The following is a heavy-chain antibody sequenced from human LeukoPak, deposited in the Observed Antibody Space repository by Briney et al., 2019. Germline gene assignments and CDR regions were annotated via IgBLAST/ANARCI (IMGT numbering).Heavy chain of an antibody. V-gene: IGHV1-8*01. CDR1: GYTFTSYD. CDR3: AGTYSSGWQTYYYYGMDV. D-gene: IGHD6-19*01. J-gene: IGHJ6*02. Sequence: ASVKVSCKASGYTFTSYDINWVRQATGQGLEWMGWMNPNSGNTGYAQKFQGRVTMTRNTSISTAYMELSSLSSEDTAVYYCAGTYSSGWQTYYYYGMDVWGQGTTVTVSS. CDR2: MNPNSGNT.